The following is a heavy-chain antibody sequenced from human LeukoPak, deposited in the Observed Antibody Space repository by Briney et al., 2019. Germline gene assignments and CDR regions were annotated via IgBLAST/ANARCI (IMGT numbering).Heavy chain of an antibody. V-gene: IGHV3-30*02. CDR3: AKDRVSGYCGGDCFYFDY. Sequence: GGSLRLSCAASGFTFSSYGMHWVRQAPGKGLQWVAFIRYDGSNQYYADSLKGRFTISRDNSKNTLYLQMNSLRAEDTAVYYCAKDRVSGYCGGDCFYFDYWGQGTLVTVSP. CDR1: GFTFSSYG. CDR2: IRYDGSNQ. D-gene: IGHD2-21*01. J-gene: IGHJ4*02.